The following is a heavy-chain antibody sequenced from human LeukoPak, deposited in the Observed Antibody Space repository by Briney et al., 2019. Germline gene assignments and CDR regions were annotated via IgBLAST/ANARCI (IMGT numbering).Heavy chain of an antibody. Sequence: GGSLRLSCAASGFTFSSYSMNWVRQAPGKGLEWVSSISSSSSYIYYADSVKGRFTISRDNAKNSLYLQMNSLRAEDTAVYYCARWIGWLQSTVTSHAFDIWGQGTMVTVSS. CDR1: GFTFSSYS. J-gene: IGHJ3*02. CDR3: ARWIGWLQSTVTSHAFDI. V-gene: IGHV3-21*01. D-gene: IGHD4-17*01. CDR2: ISSSSSYI.